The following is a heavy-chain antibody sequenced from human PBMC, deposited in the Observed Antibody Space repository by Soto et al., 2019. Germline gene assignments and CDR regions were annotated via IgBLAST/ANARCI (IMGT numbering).Heavy chain of an antibody. CDR2: ISYSGST. V-gene: IGHV4-61*01. J-gene: IGHJ4*02. CDR1: GDSVSSGSYY. CDR3: ARASALNYYDTSGYYFDY. Sequence: SETLSLTCTVSGDSVSSGSYYCSWIRQPPGKGLEWIGYISYSGSTNYNPSLKSRVTMSVDTSKNQFSLNLSSVTAADTAVYYCARASALNYYDTSGYYFDYWGQGTLVTVSS. D-gene: IGHD3-22*01.